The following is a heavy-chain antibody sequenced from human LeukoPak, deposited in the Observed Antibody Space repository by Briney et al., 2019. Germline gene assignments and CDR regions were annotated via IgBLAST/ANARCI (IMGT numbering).Heavy chain of an antibody. V-gene: IGHV4-39*01. D-gene: IGHD6-13*01. CDR2: IYYNGGT. J-gene: IGHJ4*02. Sequence: SETLSLTCTVSGGSIISSSHYWAWLRQPPGKGLEWIGSIYYNGGTFYSPSLKSRPIISVYTSKNQFSLKLSSVTAADTSVYFCAREEASAADYWGQGTLVTVSS. CDR1: GGSIISSSHY. CDR3: AREEASAADY.